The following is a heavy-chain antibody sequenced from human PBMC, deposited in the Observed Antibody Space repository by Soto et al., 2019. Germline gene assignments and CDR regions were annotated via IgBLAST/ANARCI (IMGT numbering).Heavy chain of an antibody. CDR1: GLTFSSYG. V-gene: IGHV3-33*01. Sequence: GGSLRISCAASGLTFSSYGMHWVRQAPGKGLEWVAVIWYDGSNKYYADSVKGRFTISRDNSKNTLYLQMNSLRAEDTAVYYCARDKGAGWYYSYYGMDVWGQGTTGTVSS. D-gene: IGHD6-19*01. J-gene: IGHJ6*02. CDR3: ARDKGAGWYYSYYGMDV. CDR2: IWYDGSNK.